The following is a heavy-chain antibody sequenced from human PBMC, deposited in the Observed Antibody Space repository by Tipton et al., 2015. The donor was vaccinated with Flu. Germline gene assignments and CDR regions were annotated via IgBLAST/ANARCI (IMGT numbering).Heavy chain of an antibody. Sequence: TLSLTCTVSGDSMRSDYFWAWIRQAPGKGLEWIGNVHQTGSTYYNSSLRSRVTITVDRPKNHFSLRLTSVTAADTAVYYCARRDYSNYVSEPKNWFDSWGQGTLVTVSS. CDR3: ARRDYSNYVSEPKNWFDS. CDR2: VHQTGST. V-gene: IGHV4-38-2*02. J-gene: IGHJ5*01. CDR1: GDSMRSDYF. D-gene: IGHD4-11*01.